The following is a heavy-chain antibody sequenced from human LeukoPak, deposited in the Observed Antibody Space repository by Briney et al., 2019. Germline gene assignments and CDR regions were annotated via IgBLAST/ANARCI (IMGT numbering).Heavy chain of an antibody. J-gene: IGHJ1*01. Sequence: PSETLSLTCTLYGYSVSSDSWSWIRQSPGTTLAWIGYGYDSGTTAYNPSLNSRLTISLDTSKNQFSLNLTSVTAADTAVYYCAGRGQRYFRDWGQGILVTVSS. CDR3: AGRGQRYFRD. V-gene: IGHV4-59*08. CDR1: GYSVSSDS. CDR2: GYDSGTT.